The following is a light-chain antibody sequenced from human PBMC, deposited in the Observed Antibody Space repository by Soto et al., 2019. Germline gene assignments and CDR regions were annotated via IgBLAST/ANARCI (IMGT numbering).Light chain of an antibody. J-gene: IGKJ1*01. CDR2: GAS. CDR3: QQSHSTPRT. V-gene: IGKV1-39*01. CDR1: QSISSY. Sequence: DIQMTQSPSSLSASVGDRVTITCRASQSISSYLNWYQQKPGRAPKVLIYGASNLQSGVPSRFSGSGSGTDFTLTISSLQPEDFATYYCQQSHSTPRTFGQGTKVEIK.